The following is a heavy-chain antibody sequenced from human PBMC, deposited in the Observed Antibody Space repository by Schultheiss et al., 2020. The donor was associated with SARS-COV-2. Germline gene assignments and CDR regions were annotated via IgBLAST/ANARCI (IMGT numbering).Heavy chain of an antibody. CDR3: AREGYRGGNWLDR. V-gene: IGHV1-2*02. CDR2: INPNSAAS. D-gene: IGHD5-24*01. CDR1: GYMFNDRY. Sequence: ASVKVSCRASGYMFNDRYIHWLRQAPGHGLEWMGWINPNSAASSLAQNYQGRVIMTRDTSMRTVYMELSSLTSDDTAVYYCAREGYRGGNWLDRWGQGTLVTVSS. J-gene: IGHJ5*02.